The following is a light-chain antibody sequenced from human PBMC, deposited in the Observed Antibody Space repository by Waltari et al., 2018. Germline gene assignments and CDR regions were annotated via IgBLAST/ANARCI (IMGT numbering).Light chain of an antibody. Sequence: DVVMTQSPLSLTIAPGQQASISCRSTQSLVQTNGKTYLSWFQQKPGQPPRRLIYEVSNQDSGVPDRFSGSGAGTDFTLKISRVEAEDVGIYYCGQGTHLPFSFGPGTKLDI. CDR2: EVS. CDR3: GQGTHLPFS. CDR1: QSLVQTNGKTY. J-gene: IGKJ3*01. V-gene: IGKV2-30*02.